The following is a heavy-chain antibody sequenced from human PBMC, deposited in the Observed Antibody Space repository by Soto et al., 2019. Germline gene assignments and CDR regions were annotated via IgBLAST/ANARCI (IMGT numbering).Heavy chain of an antibody. Sequence: GGSLRLSCAASGFTFSSYGMHWVRQAPGKGLEWVAVISYDGSNKYYADSVKGRFTISRDNSKNTLYLQMNSLRAEDTAVHYCAKRGYGRYNWFDPWGQGTLVTVSS. CDR1: GFTFSSYG. D-gene: IGHD5-18*01. CDR3: AKRGYGRYNWFDP. V-gene: IGHV3-30*18. CDR2: ISYDGSNK. J-gene: IGHJ5*02.